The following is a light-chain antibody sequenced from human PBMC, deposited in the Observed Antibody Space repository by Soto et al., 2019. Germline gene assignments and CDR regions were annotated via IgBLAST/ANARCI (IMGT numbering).Light chain of an antibody. CDR3: CSYAGSGIVI. V-gene: IGLV2-23*02. J-gene: IGLJ2*01. Sequence: QSALTQPASVSGSPEQSITISCTGTSSDVGSYNLVSWYQQHPGKVPKLMIYEVSKRPSGVSNRFSGSKFGNTASLTISRLQAEDEADYYCCSYAGSGIVIFGGGTKLTVL. CDR1: SSDVGSYNL. CDR2: EVS.